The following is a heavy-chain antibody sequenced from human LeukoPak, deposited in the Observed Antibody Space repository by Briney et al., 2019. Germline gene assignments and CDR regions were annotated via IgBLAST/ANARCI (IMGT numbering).Heavy chain of an antibody. CDR3: VGYYESSPNAFDI. D-gene: IGHD1-26*01. V-gene: IGHV3-33*01. CDR1: GFTFSSYG. Sequence: LGGSLRLSCAASGFTFSSYGMHWVRQAPGKGLEWVAVIWYDGSNKYYADSVKGRFTISRDNSKNTLYLQMNSLRAEDTAVYYCVGYYESSPNAFDIWGQGTMVTVSS. J-gene: IGHJ3*02. CDR2: IWYDGSNK.